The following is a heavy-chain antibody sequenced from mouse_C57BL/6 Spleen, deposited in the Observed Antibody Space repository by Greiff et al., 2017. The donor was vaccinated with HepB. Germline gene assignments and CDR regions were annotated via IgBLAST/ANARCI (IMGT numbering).Heavy chain of an antibody. J-gene: IGHJ1*03. CDR2: IYPGNSDT. CDR1: GYTFTSYW. D-gene: IGHD1-1*01. Sequence: VQLKQSGTVLARPGASVKMSCKTSGYTFTSYWMHWVKQRPGQGLEWLGAIYPGNSDTSYNQKFKGKAKLTAVTSASTAYMELSSLTNEDSAVYYFTGPTTVVARYFDVWGTGTTVTVSS. CDR3: TGPTTVVARYFDV. V-gene: IGHV1-5*01.